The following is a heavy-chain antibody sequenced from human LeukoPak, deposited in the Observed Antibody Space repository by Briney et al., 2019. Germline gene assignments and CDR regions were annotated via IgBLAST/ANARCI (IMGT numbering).Heavy chain of an antibody. CDR2: ISYDGSNK. CDR3: AKDLNIVVVTAPDY. Sequence: PGRSLRLSCAASGFTFSSYGMHWVRQAPGKGLEWVAVISYDGSNKYYADSVKGRFTISRDNSKNTLYLQMNSLRAEDTAVYYCAKDLNIVVVTAPDYWGQGTLVTVSS. D-gene: IGHD2-21*02. J-gene: IGHJ4*02. V-gene: IGHV3-30*18. CDR1: GFTFSSYG.